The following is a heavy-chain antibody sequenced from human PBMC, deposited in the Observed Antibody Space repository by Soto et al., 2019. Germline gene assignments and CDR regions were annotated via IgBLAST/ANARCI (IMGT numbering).Heavy chain of an antibody. Sequence: QITLKESGPTLVKPTQTLTLTCTFSGFSLSTSGVAVGWFRQPPGKALEWLALIYWDDGNYSSPSLKSRITITTYTPKNQVVLTTLNIVPVDTATYYCAHSLGFGTVWAFDIWDQGTMVTVSS. V-gene: IGHV2-5*02. J-gene: IGHJ3*02. CDR1: GFSLSTSGVA. CDR2: IYWDDGN. CDR3: AHSLGFGTVWAFDI. D-gene: IGHD3-10*01.